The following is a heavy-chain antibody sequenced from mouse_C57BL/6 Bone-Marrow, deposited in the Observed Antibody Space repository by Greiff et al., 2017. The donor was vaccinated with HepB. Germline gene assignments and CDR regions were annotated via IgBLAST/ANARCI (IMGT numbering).Heavy chain of an antibody. CDR3: ARKKLDYYGSSYGWYFDV. V-gene: IGHV14-2*01. J-gene: IGHJ1*03. Sequence: VQLQQSGAELVKPGASVKLSCTASGFNIKDYYMHWVKQRTEQGLEWIGRIDPEDGETKYAPKFQGKATITADTSSNTAYLQLSSLTSEDTAVYYCARKKLDYYGSSYGWYFDVWGTGTTVTVSS. D-gene: IGHD1-1*01. CDR1: GFNIKDYY. CDR2: IDPEDGET.